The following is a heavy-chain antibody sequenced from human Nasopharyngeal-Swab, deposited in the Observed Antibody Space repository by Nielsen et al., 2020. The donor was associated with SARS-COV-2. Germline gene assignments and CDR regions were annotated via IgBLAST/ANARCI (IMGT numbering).Heavy chain of an antibody. CDR3: ARLKRGGYSGYELNY. D-gene: IGHD5-12*01. Sequence: ASVKVSCKASGYTFTGYYMHWVRQAPGQGLEWMGWINPNSGNTGYAQKFQGRVTMTRNTSISTAYMELSSLRSEDTAVYYCARLKRGGYSGYELNYWGQGTLVTVSS. V-gene: IGHV1-8*02. CDR2: INPNSGNT. J-gene: IGHJ4*02. CDR1: GYTFTGYY.